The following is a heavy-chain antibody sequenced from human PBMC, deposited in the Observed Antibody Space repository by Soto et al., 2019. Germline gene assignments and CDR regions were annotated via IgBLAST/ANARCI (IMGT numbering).Heavy chain of an antibody. CDR3: ARRGYCSAGSCYSFDY. V-gene: IGHV5-51*01. J-gene: IGHJ4*02. D-gene: IGHD2-15*01. Sequence: GESLKISCKGSGYSFTSQWIAWVRQMPGKGLEWMGIIYPGDSDTRYSPSFQGQVTISADKSISTAYLQWSSLEASDTAMYYCARRGYCSAGSCYSFDYWGQGPLVTVSP. CDR2: IYPGDSDT. CDR1: GYSFTSQW.